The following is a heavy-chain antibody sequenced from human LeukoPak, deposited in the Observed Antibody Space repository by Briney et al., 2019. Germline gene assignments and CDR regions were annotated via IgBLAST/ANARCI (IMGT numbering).Heavy chain of an antibody. D-gene: IGHD1-26*01. Sequence: GGSLRLSCAASGFTFSCYSMNWVRQAPGKGLEWVSSISSSSSYIYYADSVKGRFTISRDNAKNSLYLQMNSLRAEDTAVYYCARTPSDSGSYYLSNWGQGTLVTVSS. CDR2: ISSSSSYI. CDR3: ARTPSDSGSYYLSN. CDR1: GFTFSCYS. V-gene: IGHV3-21*01. J-gene: IGHJ4*02.